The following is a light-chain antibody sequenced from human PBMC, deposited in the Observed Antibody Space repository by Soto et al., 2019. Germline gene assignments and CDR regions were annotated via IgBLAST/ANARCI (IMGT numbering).Light chain of an antibody. CDR3: HQRSNLPLT. J-gene: IGKJ4*01. CDR1: QSVSRY. CDR2: DAS. V-gene: IGKV3-11*01. Sequence: ELGLTQSPATLSLSPGDSSTLACRASQSVSRYLAWYQQRPGQALRLLIYDASKRATGIPARFSGSGSGTDFTLTISSLEPEDFAVYFCHQRSNLPLTFGGGTKLEI.